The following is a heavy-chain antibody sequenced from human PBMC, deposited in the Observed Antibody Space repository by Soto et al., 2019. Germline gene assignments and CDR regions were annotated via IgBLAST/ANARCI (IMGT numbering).Heavy chain of an antibody. V-gene: IGHV4-30-2*01. CDR3: ARGRDDSSGSTFDY. Sequence: SETLSLTCAVSGGSISSGGYSWSWIRQPPGKGLEWIGYIYHSGSTYYNPSLKSRVTISVDRSKNQFSLKLSSVTAADTAVYYCARGRDDSSGSTFDYWGQGTLGTVSP. CDR2: IYHSGST. D-gene: IGHD3-22*01. J-gene: IGHJ4*02. CDR1: GGSISSGGYS.